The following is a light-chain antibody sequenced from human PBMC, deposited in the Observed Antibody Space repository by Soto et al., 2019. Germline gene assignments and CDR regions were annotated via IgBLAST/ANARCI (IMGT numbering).Light chain of an antibody. CDR1: QTISSW. V-gene: IGKV1-5*03. CDR3: QQYDSYPVT. J-gene: IGKJ1*01. Sequence: DIQMTQSPSTLSGSVGDRVTITCRASQTISSWLAWYQQKPGKAPKLLIYTASNLQSGVPSRFSGSGSGTEFTLTISRLQPEDFATYYCQQYDSYPVTFGQGTKVDIK. CDR2: TAS.